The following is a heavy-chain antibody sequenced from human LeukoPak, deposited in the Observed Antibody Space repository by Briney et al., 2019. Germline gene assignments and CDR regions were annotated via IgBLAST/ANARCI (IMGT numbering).Heavy chain of an antibody. V-gene: IGHV3-33*01. D-gene: IGHD3-10*01. CDR3: ARVRGQLWFADGFDI. J-gene: IGHJ3*02. Sequence: GRSLRLSCAASGFTFSSFGMHWVRQAPGKGLEWVAVIWYDGTNKYYADSVKGRFTISRDNAKNTLYLQMNSLRAEDTAVYYCARVRGQLWFADGFDIWGQGTMATVSS. CDR2: IWYDGTNK. CDR1: GFTFSSFG.